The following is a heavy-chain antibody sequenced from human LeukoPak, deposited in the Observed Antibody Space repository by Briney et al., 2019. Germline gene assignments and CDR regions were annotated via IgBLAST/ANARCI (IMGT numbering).Heavy chain of an antibody. D-gene: IGHD6-19*01. CDR3: ARGYSSGWYLYYYGMDV. CDR1: GYTFTSYG. CDR2: ISAYNGNT. Sequence: ASVKVSCKASGYTFTSYGIGWVRQAPGQGLEWMGWISAYNGNTNYAQKLQGRVTMTTDTSTSTAYMELRSLRSDDTAVYYCARGYSSGWYLYYYGMDVWGQGTTVTVSS. V-gene: IGHV1-18*01. J-gene: IGHJ6*02.